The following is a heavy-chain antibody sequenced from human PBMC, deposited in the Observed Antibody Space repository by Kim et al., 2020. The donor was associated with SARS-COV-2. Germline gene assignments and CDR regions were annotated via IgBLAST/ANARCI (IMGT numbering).Heavy chain of an antibody. V-gene: IGHV4-39*07. J-gene: IGHJ4*02. CDR2: IYYSGST. D-gene: IGHD6-19*01. CDR1: GGSISSSSYY. CDR3: AREALAVAGTKGIDY. Sequence: SETLSLTCTVSGGSISSSSYYWGWIRQPPGKGLEWIGSIYYSGSTYYNPSLKSRVTISVDTSKNQFSLKLSSVTAADTAVYYCAREALAVAGTKGIDYWGQGTLVTVSS.